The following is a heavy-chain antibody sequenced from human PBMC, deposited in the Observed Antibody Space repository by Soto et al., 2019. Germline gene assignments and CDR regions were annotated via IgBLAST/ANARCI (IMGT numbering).Heavy chain of an antibody. V-gene: IGHV1-8*01. CDR3: ARARAGDFLDY. D-gene: IGHD4-17*01. Sequence: GPPVKVSCKASGYTFTSYDINWVRQATGQGLEWMGWMNPNSGNTGYAQKFQGRVTMTRDTSISTAYMELSSLRSEDTAVFYCARARAGDFLDYWGQGTLVTVSS. CDR1: GYTFTSYD. J-gene: IGHJ4*02. CDR2: MNPNSGNT.